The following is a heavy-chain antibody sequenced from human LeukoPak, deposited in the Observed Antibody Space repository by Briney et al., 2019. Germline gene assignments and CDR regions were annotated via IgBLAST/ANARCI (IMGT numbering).Heavy chain of an antibody. CDR1: GLTFDEYG. CDR3: ARDSFSGSSLDY. CDR2: INWDGGST. J-gene: IGHJ4*02. V-gene: IGHV3-20*04. D-gene: IGHD1-26*01. Sequence: GSLRLSCAASGLTFDEYGMSWVRQAPGKGLEWVSSINWDGGSTAYADSVQGRFTISRDNAKNSLHLQMKSLRAEDTALYYCARDSFSGSSLDYWGQGTLVTVSS.